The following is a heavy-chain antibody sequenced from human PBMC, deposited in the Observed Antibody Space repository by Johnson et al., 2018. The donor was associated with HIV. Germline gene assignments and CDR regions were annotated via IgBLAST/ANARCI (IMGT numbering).Heavy chain of an antibody. CDR2: ISGSDGAT. CDR1: KLTFSNYA. D-gene: IGHD3-3*01. J-gene: IGHJ3*02. CDR3: AKTAWVFEGDAFDI. Sequence: VQLVESGGGLVQPGGSLRLSCAASKLTFSNYAMTWVRQAPGKGLEWVSSISGSDGATYYAVSVKGRFTISTDNSNNTLYLQMNSLGAEDTAVYYCAKTAWVFEGDAFDIWGQGTLVTVSS. V-gene: IGHV3-23*04.